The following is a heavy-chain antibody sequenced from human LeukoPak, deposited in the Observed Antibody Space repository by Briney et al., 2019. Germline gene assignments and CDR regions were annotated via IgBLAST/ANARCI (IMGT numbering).Heavy chain of an antibody. CDR1: GGSISSYY. CDR2: IYYSGGT. CDR3: ARAQYCSGGSCYSGRRWFDP. D-gene: IGHD2-15*01. J-gene: IGHJ5*02. Sequence: SETLSLTCTVSGGSISSYYWSCIRQPPAKGLVWLGYIYYSGGTNYNPSLKSRVTISVDTSKNQFSLKLSSVTAADTAVYYCARAQYCSGGSCYSGRRWFDPWGQGTLVTVSS. V-gene: IGHV4-59*01.